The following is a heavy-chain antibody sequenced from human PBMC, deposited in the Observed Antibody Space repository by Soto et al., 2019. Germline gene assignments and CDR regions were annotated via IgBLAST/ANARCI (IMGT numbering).Heavy chain of an antibody. CDR1: GFSLSNARMG. Sequence: QVTLKESGPVLVKPTETLTLTCTVSGFSLSNARMGVSWIRQPPGKALEWLAHIFSNDEKSYSTSLKSRLTISKDTSKSQVVLTMTNMDPVDTATYYCARIPLYPLEVPAAVYYFDYWGQGTLVTVSS. CDR2: IFSNDEK. J-gene: IGHJ4*02. CDR3: ARIPLYPLEVPAAVYYFDY. V-gene: IGHV2-26*01. D-gene: IGHD2-2*01.